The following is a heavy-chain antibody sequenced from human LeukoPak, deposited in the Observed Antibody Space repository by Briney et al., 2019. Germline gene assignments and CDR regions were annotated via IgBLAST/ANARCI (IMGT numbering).Heavy chain of an antibody. Sequence: SVKVTFTGSAATFTINAWSLVGHAPGQGLEWMGRIIPILGIANYAQKFQGRVTITADKSTSKAYMELSSLRSEDTAVYYCARGVVGILFYWGQGTLVTVSS. V-gene: IGHV1-69*04. CDR3: ARGVVGILFY. J-gene: IGHJ4*02. CDR2: IIPILGIA. CDR1: AATFTINA. D-gene: IGHD1-26*01.